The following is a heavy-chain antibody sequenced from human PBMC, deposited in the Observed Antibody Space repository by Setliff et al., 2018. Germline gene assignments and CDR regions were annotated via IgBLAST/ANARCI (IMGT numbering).Heavy chain of an antibody. D-gene: IGHD1-1*01. J-gene: IGHJ4*02. Sequence: SETLSLTCAVYGGSFSGYYWSWIRQPPGKGLEWIGEINHSGSTNYNPSLKSRVTISVDTSKNQFSLRLSSVTASDTAVYYCARTGTYRYFDSWGRGTRVTVSS. CDR3: ARTGTYRYFDS. V-gene: IGHV4-34*01. CDR2: INHSGST. CDR1: GGSFSGYY.